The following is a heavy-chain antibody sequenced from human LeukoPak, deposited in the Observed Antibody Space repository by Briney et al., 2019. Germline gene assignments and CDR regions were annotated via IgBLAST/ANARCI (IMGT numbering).Heavy chain of an antibody. V-gene: IGHV3-49*03. J-gene: IGHJ4*02. Sequence: GGSLRLSCSASGFTFGDYAMSWFRQAPGKRLEWVSFIRSKAYGETTVYAAPVRGRFTISRDDSKGIAYLQINSLKIEDTAVYFCAREAQHGDFHIPFDYWGQGTLITVSS. CDR1: GFTFGDYA. D-gene: IGHD4-17*01. CDR3: AREAQHGDFHIPFDY. CDR2: IRSKAYGETT.